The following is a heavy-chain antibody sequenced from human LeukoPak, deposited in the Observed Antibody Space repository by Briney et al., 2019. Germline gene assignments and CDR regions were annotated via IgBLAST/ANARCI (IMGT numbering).Heavy chain of an antibody. CDR2: IYYSGST. Sequence: SETLSLTCTVSGGSISSSSYYWGWIRQPPAKGLEWIGSIYYSGSTYYNPSLKSRVTISVDTPKNQFSLKLSSVTAADTAVYYCARHASYDFWSGSYYYYYYMDVWGKGTTVTVSS. J-gene: IGHJ6*03. CDR1: GGSISSSSYY. CDR3: ARHASYDFWSGSYYYYYYMDV. D-gene: IGHD3-3*01. V-gene: IGHV4-39*01.